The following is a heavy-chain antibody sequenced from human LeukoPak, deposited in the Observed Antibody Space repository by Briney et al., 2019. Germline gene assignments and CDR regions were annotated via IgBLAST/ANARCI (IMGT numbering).Heavy chain of an antibody. J-gene: IGHJ4*02. V-gene: IGHV3-23*01. D-gene: IGHD3-22*01. CDR2: ISGSGGST. CDR1: GFTFSSYA. Sequence: GGSLRLSCAASGFTFSSYAMSWVRQAPGKGLEWVSAISGSGGSTYYADSVKGRFTISRDNSKNTLYLQMNSLRAEDTAVYYCAKWGFSDRSGANFHSWGQGTLVTVSS. CDR3: AKWGFSDRSGANFHS.